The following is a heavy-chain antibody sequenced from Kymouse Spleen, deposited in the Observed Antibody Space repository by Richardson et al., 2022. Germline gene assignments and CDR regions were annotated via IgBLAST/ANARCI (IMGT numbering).Heavy chain of an antibody. J-gene: IGHJ5*02. V-gene: IGHV3-30*18. D-gene: IGHD6-6*01. CDR1: GFTFSSYG. CDR2: ISYDGSNK. CDR3: AKERGIAARRWFDP. Sequence: QVQLVESGGGVVQPGRSLRLSCAASGFTFSSYGMHWVRQAPGKGLEWVAVISYDGSNKYYADSVKGRFTISRDNSKNTLYLQMNSLRAEDTAVYYCAKERGIAARRWFDPWGQGTLVTVSS.